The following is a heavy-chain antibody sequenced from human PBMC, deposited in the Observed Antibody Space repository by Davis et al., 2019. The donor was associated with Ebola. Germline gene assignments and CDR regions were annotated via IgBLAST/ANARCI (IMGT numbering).Heavy chain of an antibody. V-gene: IGHV1-18*04. D-gene: IGHD4-11*01. CDR3: ARGHNYAHEY. J-gene: IGHJ4*02. Sequence: ASVKVSCKASGYTFTSYGISWVRQAPGQGLEWMGWISAYNGKTTYPQKLQGRVTMTTDTSTNTAYMELRSLRSDDTAVYYCARGHNYAHEYWGQGTLVTVSS. CDR1: GYTFTSYG. CDR2: ISAYNGKT.